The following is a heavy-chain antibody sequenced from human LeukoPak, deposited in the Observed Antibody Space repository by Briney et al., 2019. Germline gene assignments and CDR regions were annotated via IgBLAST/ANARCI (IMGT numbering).Heavy chain of an antibody. CDR1: GGSISSYY. V-gene: IGHV4-59*01. D-gene: IGHD2-15*01. CDR2: IYHSGSA. Sequence: SETLSLTCTVSGGSISSYYWSWIRQPPGKGLEWIGYIYHSGSANYNPSLKSRVTISVDTSRNQFSLKLTSVTAADTAVYYCVSSRWYYYMDVWGKGTTVTVSS. J-gene: IGHJ6*03. CDR3: VSSRWYYYMDV.